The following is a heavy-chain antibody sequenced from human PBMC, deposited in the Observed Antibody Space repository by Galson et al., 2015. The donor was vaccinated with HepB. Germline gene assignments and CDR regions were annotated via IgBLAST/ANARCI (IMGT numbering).Heavy chain of an antibody. CDR3: ARIRKYSSSDYYYYGMDV. CDR2: IDWDDDK. CDR1: GFSLSTSGMC. V-gene: IGHV2-70*01. Sequence: PALVKPTQTLTLTCTFSGFSLSTSGMCVSWIRQPPGKALEWLALIDWDDDKYYSTSLKTRLTISKDTSKNQVVLTMTNMDPVDTATYYCARIRKYSSSDYYYYGMDVWGQGTTVTVSS. D-gene: IGHD6-6*01. J-gene: IGHJ6*02.